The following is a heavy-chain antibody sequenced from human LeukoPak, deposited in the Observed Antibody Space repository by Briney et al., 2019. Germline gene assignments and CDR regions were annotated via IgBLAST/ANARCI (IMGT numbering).Heavy chain of an antibody. CDR3: ARTGRDYYGSGSYHDY. J-gene: IGHJ4*02. Sequence: PSETLSLTCTVSGGSISNYYWSWIRQPPGKGLEWIGYIYYSGSTNYNPSLKSRVTISVDTSKNQFSLKLSSVTAADTAVYYCARTGRDYYGSGSYHDYWGQGTLVTVSS. V-gene: IGHV4-59*01. D-gene: IGHD3-10*01. CDR1: GGSISNYY. CDR2: IYYSGST.